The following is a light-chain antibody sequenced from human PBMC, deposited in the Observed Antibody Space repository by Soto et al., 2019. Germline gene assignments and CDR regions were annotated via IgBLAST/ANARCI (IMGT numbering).Light chain of an antibody. CDR1: QSVSSSY. CDR2: GAS. CDR3: QQYGSSPPRLT. V-gene: IGKV3-20*01. Sequence: EIVLTQSPGTLSLSPGERATLSCRASQSVSSSYLAWYLQKPGQAPRLLIYGASSRATGIPDRFSGSGSGTDFTLTISRLEPEDFAVYYCQQYGSSPPRLTFGGGTKVDIK. J-gene: IGKJ4*01.